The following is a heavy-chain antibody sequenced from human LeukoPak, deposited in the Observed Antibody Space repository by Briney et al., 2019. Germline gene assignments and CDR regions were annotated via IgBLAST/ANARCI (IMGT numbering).Heavy chain of an antibody. CDR2: ISGSGGSA. CDR1: GFTFSSYA. V-gene: IGHV3-23*01. J-gene: IGHJ4*02. CDR3: AKLRGYSGFGPFDY. D-gene: IGHD5-12*01. Sequence: GGSLRLSCAASGFTFSSYAMSWVRQAPGKGLEWVSAISGSGGSAYYADSVKGRFTISRDNSKNTLYLQMNSLRAEDTAVYYCAKLRGYSGFGPFDYWGQGTLVTVFS.